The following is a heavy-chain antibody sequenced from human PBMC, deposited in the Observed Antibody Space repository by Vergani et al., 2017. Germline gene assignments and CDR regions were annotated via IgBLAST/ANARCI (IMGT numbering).Heavy chain of an antibody. CDR3: AREQWPRSGWFDP. CDR1: GGSISGSSYY. Sequence: QVQLQESGPGLVKPSETLSLTCTVSGGSISGSSYYWGWIRQPPGKGLEWIGSIYYSGSTYYNPSLKSRVTRSVDTSKNQFSLKLSSVTAADTAVYYCAREQWPRSGWFDPWGQGTLVTVSS. D-gene: IGHD6-19*01. CDR2: IYYSGST. V-gene: IGHV4-39*07. J-gene: IGHJ5*02.